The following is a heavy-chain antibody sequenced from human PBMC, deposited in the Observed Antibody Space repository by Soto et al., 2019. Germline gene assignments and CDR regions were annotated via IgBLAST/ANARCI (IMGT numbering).Heavy chain of an antibody. Sequence: ASVKVSCKASGYTFTSYGISWVRQAPGQGLEWMGWISAYNGNTNYAQKLQGRVTMTTDTSTSTAYMELRSLRSDDTAVYYCARDSRSSWIYYYYGMDVWGQGTTVTVS. J-gene: IGHJ6*02. CDR3: ARDSRSSWIYYYYGMDV. D-gene: IGHD6-13*01. CDR2: ISAYNGNT. V-gene: IGHV1-18*01. CDR1: GYTFTSYG.